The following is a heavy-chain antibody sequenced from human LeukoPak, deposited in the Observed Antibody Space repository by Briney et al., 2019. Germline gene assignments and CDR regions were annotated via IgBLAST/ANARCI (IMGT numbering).Heavy chain of an antibody. D-gene: IGHD2-2*01. CDR1: GFTFDHYV. CDR3: EKSSFADIVLVPAAPRDGNAFDI. Sequence: PGRSLTLSCAASGFTFDHYVMLCVRQAARTGLEWVPGICLNRGSIRYAYSPKARFTISRDNAQNSLYQQMNNLRGKDMALYCCEKSSFADIVLVPAAPRDGNAFDIWGQGTMVTVSS. CDR2: ICLNRGSI. V-gene: IGHV3-9*03. J-gene: IGHJ3*02.